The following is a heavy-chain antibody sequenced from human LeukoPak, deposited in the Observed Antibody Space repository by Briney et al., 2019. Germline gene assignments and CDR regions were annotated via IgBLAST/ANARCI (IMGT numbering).Heavy chain of an antibody. J-gene: IGHJ5*02. CDR1: GYTFTSYD. CDR3: ASTRGVAARRAWFDP. CDR2: MNPNSGNT. V-gene: IGHV1-8*01. Sequence: ASVKVSCKASGYTFTSYDINWVRQSTGQGLEWMGWMNPNSGNTGYAQKFQGRVTMTMNTTISTAYMELSSLRSEDTAVYYCASTRGVAARRAWFDPWGQGTLVTVSS. D-gene: IGHD6-6*01.